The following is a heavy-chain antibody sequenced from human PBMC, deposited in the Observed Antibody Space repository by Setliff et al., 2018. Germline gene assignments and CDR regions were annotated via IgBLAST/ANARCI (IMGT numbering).Heavy chain of an antibody. Sequence: PGESLKISCKGSGYRFTTYWIGWVRQMPGKGLEWMGIVFSGDSDTRYSPSFQGQVTMSADKSINTAYLQWSSLKASDTAMYYCARLGAPASHDAFDIWGQGTMVHRLL. CDR2: VFSGDSDT. D-gene: IGHD6-25*01. V-gene: IGHV5-51*01. J-gene: IGHJ3*02. CDR3: ARLGAPASHDAFDI. CDR1: GYRFTTYW.